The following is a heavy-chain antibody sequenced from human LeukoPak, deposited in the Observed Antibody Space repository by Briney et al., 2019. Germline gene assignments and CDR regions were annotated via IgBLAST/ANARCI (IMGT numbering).Heavy chain of an antibody. CDR2: ISYDGSNK. V-gene: IGHV3-30-3*01. CDR1: GFTFGSYA. D-gene: IGHD4-23*01. CDR3: ARDQDGGELDY. J-gene: IGHJ4*02. Sequence: PGGSLRLSCAASGFTFGSYAMHWVRQAPGKRLEWVAVISYDGSNKYYADSVKGRFTISRDNSKNTLYLQMNSLRAEDTAVYYCARDQDGGELDYWGQGTLVTVSS.